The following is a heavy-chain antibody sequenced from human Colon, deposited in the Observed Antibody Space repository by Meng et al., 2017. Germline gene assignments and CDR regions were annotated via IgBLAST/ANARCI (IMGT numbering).Heavy chain of an antibody. J-gene: IGHJ4*02. D-gene: IGHD3-22*01. V-gene: IGHV4-4*02. CDR3: ASSDYYRSDY. CDR2: TSHSGST. Sequence: QAQLQGSGPGVVQPSETLSLTCAVSGGSLRRSDWWSWVRQPPGKGLEWIGETSHSGSTNYSPSLKSRVTISLDKSKNQLSLKLNSVTAADTAVYYCASSDYYRSDYWGQGTLVTVSS. CDR1: GGSLRRSDW.